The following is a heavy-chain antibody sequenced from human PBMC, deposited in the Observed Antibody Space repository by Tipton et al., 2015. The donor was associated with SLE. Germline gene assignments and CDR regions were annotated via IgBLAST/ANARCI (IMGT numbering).Heavy chain of an antibody. V-gene: IGHV4-59*11. Sequence: TLSLTCNVSGDSINSQYWSWIRQPPGKRLEWIAHIYHNGDTNYSPSLKSRATISIDTSKNRFSLKLTSVTTADTAVYYCARGSGESFYNSWGQGTRVIVSS. CDR2: IYHNGDT. CDR3: ARGSGESFYNS. D-gene: IGHD2-15*01. CDR1: GDSINSQY. J-gene: IGHJ4*02.